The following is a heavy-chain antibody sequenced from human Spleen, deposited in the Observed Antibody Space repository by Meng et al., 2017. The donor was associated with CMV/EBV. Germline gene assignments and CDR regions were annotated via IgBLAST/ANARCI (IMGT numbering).Heavy chain of an antibody. D-gene: IGHD6-19*01. J-gene: IGHJ4*02. CDR1: GYSFTSYW. CDR3: ARRVAVAGFDD. Sequence: GESLKISCKGSGYSFTSYWIGWVRQMPGKGLEWMGIIYPGDSDTRYSPSFQGQVTISADKSISTPYLQWSSLKAADTAMYYCARRVAVAGFDDWGQGTLVTVSS. V-gene: IGHV5-51*01. CDR2: IYPGDSDT.